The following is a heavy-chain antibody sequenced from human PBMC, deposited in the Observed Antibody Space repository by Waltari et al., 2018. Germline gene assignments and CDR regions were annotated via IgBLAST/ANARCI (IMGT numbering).Heavy chain of an antibody. J-gene: IGHJ6*03. CDR2: MNPTSGST. CDR3: ARDYGSGTYYHMDV. V-gene: IGHV1-8*03. Sequence: QVQLVQSGAEGQKPGASGEGSCKGSGYSLTSYKINWVRQAAGQGLEWMGWMNPTSGSTGYAQKFQDRVTLTRNTSIGTDYMELRSLRSEYTAVYYCARDYGSGTYYHMDVWGNGTTVTFSS. CDR1: GYSLTSYK. D-gene: IGHD3-10*01.